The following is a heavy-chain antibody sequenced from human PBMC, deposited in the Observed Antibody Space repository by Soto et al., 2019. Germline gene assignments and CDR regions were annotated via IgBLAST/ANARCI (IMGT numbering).Heavy chain of an antibody. D-gene: IGHD3-22*01. CDR3: ARQNWLDTTGYVVGHDYHGLDV. CDR2: VYYSGNT. V-gene: IGHV4-59*01. CDR1: GGSISSYY. Sequence: SETLSLTCTVSGGSISSYYWSWIRQPPSKGLEWLGNVYYSGNTNYNPSFQSRVTISVDTSNKWFALKLSSVTAADTAVYYCARQNWLDTTGYVVGHDYHGLDVWGQGPRSPSP. J-gene: IGHJ6*02.